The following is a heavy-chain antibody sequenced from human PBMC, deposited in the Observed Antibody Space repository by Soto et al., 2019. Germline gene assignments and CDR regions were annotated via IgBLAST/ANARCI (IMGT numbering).Heavy chain of an antibody. D-gene: IGHD6-19*01. CDR1: GYSISSGAY. Sequence: SETLSLTCTVSGYSISSGAYWGWIRQPPGKGPEWIASIYHGGTTFYNPSLKSRVTVSVDKSNNQFSLKLSSVTAADTAVYYCAKARVLVVAGSTCDYWGHGTLVTVSS. CDR2: IYHGGTT. J-gene: IGHJ4*01. CDR3: AKARVLVVAGSTCDY. V-gene: IGHV4-38-2*02.